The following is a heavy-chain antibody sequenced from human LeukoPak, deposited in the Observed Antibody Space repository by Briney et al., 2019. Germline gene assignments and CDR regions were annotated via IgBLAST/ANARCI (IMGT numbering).Heavy chain of an antibody. CDR3: AELGITMIGGV. Sequence: GGSLILSCAASGFTFSSYEMNWVRQAPGKGLEWVSYISSSGSTIYYADSVKGRFTISRDNAKNSLYLQMNSLRAEDTAVYYCAELGITMIGGVWGKGTTVTISS. J-gene: IGHJ6*04. D-gene: IGHD3-10*02. CDR2: ISSSGSTI. V-gene: IGHV3-48*03. CDR1: GFTFSSYE.